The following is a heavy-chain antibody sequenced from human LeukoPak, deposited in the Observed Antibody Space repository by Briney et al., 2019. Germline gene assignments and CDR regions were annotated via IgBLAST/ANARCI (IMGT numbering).Heavy chain of an antibody. CDR1: GYTFTSYG. V-gene: IGHV1-18*01. CDR3: ARARLYTYCSGGSCSAPPDY. J-gene: IGHJ4*02. Sequence: ASVKVSCKASGYTFTSYGISWVRQAPGQGLEWMGWISAYNGNTNYAQKLQGRVTMTTDTSTSTAYMELRSLRSDDTAVYYCARARLYTYCSGGSCSAPPDYWGQGTLVTVSS. D-gene: IGHD2-15*01. CDR2: ISAYNGNT.